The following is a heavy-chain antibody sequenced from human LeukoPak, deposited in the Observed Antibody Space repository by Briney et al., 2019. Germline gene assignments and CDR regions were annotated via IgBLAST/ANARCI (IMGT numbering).Heavy chain of an antibody. CDR1: GFTFSTYA. V-gene: IGHV3-64*04. CDR3: ASRVAVVGLDH. J-gene: IGHJ4*02. CDR2: ISSNGRTT. D-gene: IGHD6-19*01. Sequence: PGGSLRLSCSASGFTFSTYAMHWVRQAPGKGLEYVSGISSNGRTTYYADSVKGRFTISRDNSKNTLFLQMNSLRAEDTAVYYCASRVAVVGLDHWGQGTLVTVSS.